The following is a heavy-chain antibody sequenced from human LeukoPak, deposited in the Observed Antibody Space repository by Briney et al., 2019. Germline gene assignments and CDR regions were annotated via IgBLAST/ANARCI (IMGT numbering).Heavy chain of an antibody. D-gene: IGHD5-18*01. CDR3: AKDRGYSYGLIYYFDY. CDR2: ISGSGGST. J-gene: IGHJ4*02. CDR1: GFTFSSYA. Sequence: GGSLRLSCAASGFTFSSYAMSWVRRAPGKGLEWVSAISGSGGSTYYADSVKGRFTISRDNSKNTLYLQMHSLRAEDTAVYFCAKDRGYSYGLIYYFDYWGQGTLVTVSS. V-gene: IGHV3-23*01.